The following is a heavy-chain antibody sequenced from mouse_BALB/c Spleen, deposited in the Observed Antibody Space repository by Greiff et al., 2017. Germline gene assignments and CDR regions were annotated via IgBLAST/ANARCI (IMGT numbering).Heavy chain of an antibody. V-gene: IGHV1-7*01. CDR2: INPSTGYT. D-gene: IGHD1-1*02. J-gene: IGHJ1*01. Sequence: VKLQESGAELAKPGASVKMSCKASGYTFTSYWMHWVKQRPGQGLEWIGYINPSTGYTEYNQKFKDKATLTADKSSSTAYMQLSSLTSEDSAVYYCARLDYYEDWYFDVWGAGTTVTVSS. CDR1: GYTFTSYW. CDR3: ARLDYYEDWYFDV.